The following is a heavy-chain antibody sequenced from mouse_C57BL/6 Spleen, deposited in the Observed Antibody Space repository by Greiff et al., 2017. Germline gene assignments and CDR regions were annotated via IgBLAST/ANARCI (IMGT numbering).Heavy chain of an antibody. V-gene: IGHV1-7*01. CDR1: GYTFTSYW. CDR2: INPSSGDT. D-gene: IGHD1-1*01. CDR3: ASPSITTVVATDY. J-gene: IGHJ2*01. Sequence: VQLQQSGAELAKPGASVKLSCKASGYTFTSYWMHWVKQRPGQGLEWIGDINPSSGDTKYNQKFKDKATLTADKSSSTAYMQLISLTYEDYAFYDSASPSITTVVATDYWGQGTTLTVSS.